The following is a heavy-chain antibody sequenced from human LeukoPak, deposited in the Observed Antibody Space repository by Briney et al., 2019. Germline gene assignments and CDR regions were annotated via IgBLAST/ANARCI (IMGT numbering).Heavy chain of an antibody. CDR1: GGSFSGYY. V-gene: IGHV4-30-4*08. Sequence: SETLSLTCAVYGGSFSGYYWSWIRQPPGKGLEWIGYIYYSGSTYYNPSLKSLVTISVDTSKNQFSLKLSSVTAADTAVYYCARAVAGIYYYYMDVWGKGTTVTVSS. J-gene: IGHJ6*03. CDR2: IYYSGST. CDR3: ARAVAGIYYYYMDV. D-gene: IGHD6-19*01.